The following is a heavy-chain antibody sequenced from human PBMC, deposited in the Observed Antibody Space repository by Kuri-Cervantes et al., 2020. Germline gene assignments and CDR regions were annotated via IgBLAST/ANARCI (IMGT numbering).Heavy chain of an antibody. V-gene: IGHV4-59*01. CDR1: GGSISSYY. Sequence: ESLKISCTVSGGSISSYYWSWIRQPPGKGLEWIGYIYYSGSTNYNPSLKSRVTISVDTSKNQFSLKLSSVTAADTAVYYCARGGGASFDYWGQGTLVTVSS. CDR2: IYYSGST. CDR3: ARGGGASFDY. J-gene: IGHJ4*02. D-gene: IGHD4-17*01.